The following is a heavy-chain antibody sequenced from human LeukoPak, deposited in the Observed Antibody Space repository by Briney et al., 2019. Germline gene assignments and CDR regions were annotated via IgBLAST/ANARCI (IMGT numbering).Heavy chain of an antibody. CDR2: ITGTADKT. V-gene: IGHV3-23*01. D-gene: IGHD3-10*01. CDR1: GFTFTNYV. J-gene: IGHJ4*02. CDR3: FREGGD. Sequence: GGSLRLSCAASGFTFTNYVMNWVRQAPGKGLEWVSSITGTADKTYDADSVKGRFTISRDNSKNTLSLQMSSLRVEDTAIYYCFREGGDWGQGTLVTVSS.